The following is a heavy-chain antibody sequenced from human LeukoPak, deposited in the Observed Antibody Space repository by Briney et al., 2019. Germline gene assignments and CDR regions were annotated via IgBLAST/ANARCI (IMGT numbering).Heavy chain of an antibody. CDR2: ISSNSKYT. V-gene: IGHV3-11*05. CDR1: GFMFSDYF. CDR3: ARDNGNKYYFDY. Sequence: PGGSLRLSCAASGFMFSDYFMSWIRQAPGKELEWISYISSNSKYTKYADSVKGRFTISRDNAKKSLYLQMNSLRAEDTAVYYCARDNGNKYYFDYWGQETLVTVSS. D-gene: IGHD2-8*01. J-gene: IGHJ4*02.